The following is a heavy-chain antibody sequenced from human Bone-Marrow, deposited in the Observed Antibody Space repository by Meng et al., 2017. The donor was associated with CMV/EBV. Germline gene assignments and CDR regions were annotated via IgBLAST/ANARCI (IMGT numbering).Heavy chain of an antibody. Sequence: SETLSLTCTVSGGSISSSSYYWGWIRQPPGKGLEWIGSIYYSGSTYYNPSLKSRVTISVDTSKNQFSLKLSSVTAVDTAVYYCARDRWLYYYGVYYYYGMDVWGQGTTVTVSS. CDR2: IYYSGST. CDR3: ARDRWLYYYGVYYYYGMDV. V-gene: IGHV4-39*07. J-gene: IGHJ6*02. CDR1: GGSISSSSYY. D-gene: IGHD3-10*01.